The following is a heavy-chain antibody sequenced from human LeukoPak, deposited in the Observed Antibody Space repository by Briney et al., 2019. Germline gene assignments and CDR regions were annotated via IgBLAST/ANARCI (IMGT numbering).Heavy chain of an antibody. CDR2: ISSGSTYT. Sequence: GGCLRLSSAASRFTSTDYYMSWIPQGPGEGLEWVSYISSGSTYTNSTDSGKARLIITRDNDKNLLYLYMNSLRAADTAVYYCARVKEAAGYSYGPDYWGQGALVTVSS. D-gene: IGHD5-18*01. CDR3: ARVKEAAGYSYGPDY. V-gene: IGHV3-11*06. CDR1: RFTSTDYY. J-gene: IGHJ4*02.